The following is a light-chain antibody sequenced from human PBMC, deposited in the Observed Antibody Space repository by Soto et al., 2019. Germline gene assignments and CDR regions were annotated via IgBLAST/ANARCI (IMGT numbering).Light chain of an antibody. Sequence: IVMTQSPDSLAVSLGERATINCKSSQSVLYSSNNKNYLAWYQQKPGQPPKLLIYWASTRESGVPDRFSGRGSGTDFTLTISSLQAEDVAVYYCQQYYSTPLTFGGGTKVEIK. CDR2: WAS. V-gene: IGKV4-1*01. CDR1: QSVLYSSNNKNY. CDR3: QQYYSTPLT. J-gene: IGKJ4*01.